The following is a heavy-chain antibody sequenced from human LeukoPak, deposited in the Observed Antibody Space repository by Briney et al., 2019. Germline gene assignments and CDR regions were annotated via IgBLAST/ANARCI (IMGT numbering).Heavy chain of an antibody. CDR2: IYYTGST. CDR3: ARGGIGNENFDY. Sequence: PSETLSLTCTVSGGSISSYYWSWIRQPPGKGLEYIGYIYYTGSTNYNPSLKSRVTISVDTSKNQFSLKLRSVTAADTAVYYCARGGIGNENFDYWGQGTLVTVSS. D-gene: IGHD1-1*01. J-gene: IGHJ4*02. CDR1: GGSISSYY. V-gene: IGHV4-59*01.